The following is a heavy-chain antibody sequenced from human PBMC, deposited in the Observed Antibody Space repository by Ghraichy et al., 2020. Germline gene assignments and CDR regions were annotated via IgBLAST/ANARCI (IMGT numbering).Heavy chain of an antibody. J-gene: IGHJ4*02. CDR1: GFTFSNAW. CDR2: IKSKTDGGAT. Sequence: GESLNISCAASGFTFSNAWMTWVRQAPGKGLEWVGRIKSKTDGGATDYATPVKGRFTISRDDSKNTLYLQMNSLKTEDTAVYYCQGTKGFDHWGRGTLVTVSS. V-gene: IGHV3-15*01. CDR3: QGTKGFDH. D-gene: IGHD3-10*01.